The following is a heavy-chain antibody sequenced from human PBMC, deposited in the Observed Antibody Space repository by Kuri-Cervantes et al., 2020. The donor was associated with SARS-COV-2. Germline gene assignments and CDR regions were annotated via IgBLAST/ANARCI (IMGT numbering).Heavy chain of an antibody. CDR1: GFSLSRYT. D-gene: IGHD2-21*01. CDR2: ISGSGSYI. Sequence: GGSLRLSCEVSGFSLSRYTMNWVRQAPGKALEWVSSISGSGSYIYYADSVKGPSTISKESGENSLYLHMNSLRGDDTAVYYCARVAGEGPIYYYYMDVWGKGTTVTVSS. CDR3: ARVAGEGPIYYYYMDV. V-gene: IGHV3-21*01. J-gene: IGHJ6*03.